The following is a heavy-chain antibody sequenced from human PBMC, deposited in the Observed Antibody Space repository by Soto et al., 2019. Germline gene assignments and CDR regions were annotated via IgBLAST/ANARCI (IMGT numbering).Heavy chain of an antibody. Sequence: QVQLVQSGAEVKKPGASVKVSCKASGYTFTSYGISWVRQAPGQGLEWMGWISAYNGNTNYAQRLQGRVNMTTDSSTSTAYMELRSLRSDDTDVYYGARGQATMIVVVGDYWCQGTLLTVSS. CDR2: ISAYNGNT. V-gene: IGHV1-18*01. CDR3: ARGQATMIVVVGDY. J-gene: IGHJ4*02. CDR1: GYTFTSYG. D-gene: IGHD3-22*01.